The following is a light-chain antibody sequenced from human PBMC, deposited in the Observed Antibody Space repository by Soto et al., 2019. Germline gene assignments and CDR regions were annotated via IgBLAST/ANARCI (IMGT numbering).Light chain of an antibody. Sequence: QAVVTQPPSASGTPGQRVTISCSGSSSNIGSNYVYWYQQLPGTAPKLLIQNNSERPSGVPDRFSGSKSGTSASLAISGLQTEDEGDYYCATWDDSLDGPVFGGGTKLTVL. CDR2: NNS. CDR1: SSNIGSNY. V-gene: IGLV1-44*01. CDR3: ATWDDSLDGPV. J-gene: IGLJ2*01.